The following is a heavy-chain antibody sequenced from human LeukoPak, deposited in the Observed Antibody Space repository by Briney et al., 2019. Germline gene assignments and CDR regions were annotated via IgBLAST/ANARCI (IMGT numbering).Heavy chain of an antibody. D-gene: IGHD5-18*01. J-gene: IGHJ4*02. CDR3: AREGSSGTAMVTD. Sequence: GGSLRLSCAASGFTFTNYWMAWVRQAPGKGLEWVANIKQDGSEKYYVDSVKGQFTVSRDNAKNSLYLQMNSLRAEDTAVYYCAREGSSGTAMVTDWGQGTLVTVSS. CDR1: GFTFTNYW. CDR2: IKQDGSEK. V-gene: IGHV3-7*01.